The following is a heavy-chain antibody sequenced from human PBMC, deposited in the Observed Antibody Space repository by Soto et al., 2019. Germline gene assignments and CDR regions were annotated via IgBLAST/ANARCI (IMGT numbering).Heavy chain of an antibody. D-gene: IGHD3-10*01. CDR2: IIPSFATG. J-gene: IGHJ6*02. CDR1: GGTFGNSA. Sequence: VQLVQSGAEVKKPGSSVKVSCKASGGTFGNSAISWVRQAPGQGLEWMGGIIPSFATGNSAPEFQGRLTITADKSTTTAYMALSSLRSEDTAVYYCARSYYGSGSYWFYGMDVWGQGTTVTVSS. V-gene: IGHV1-69*06. CDR3: ARSYYGSGSYWFYGMDV.